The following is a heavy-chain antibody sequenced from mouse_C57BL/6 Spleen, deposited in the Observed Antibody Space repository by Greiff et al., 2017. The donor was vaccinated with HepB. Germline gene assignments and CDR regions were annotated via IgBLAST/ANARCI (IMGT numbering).Heavy chain of an antibody. Sequence: EVKLMESGGGLVQSGRSLRLSCATSGFTFSDFYMEWVRQAPGKGLGWIAASRNKANAYTTGYSASVKGRFIVSRDTSQSILYLRMNALRAEDPAINTWARGAGGGGGVGGQGTLVTVSA. CDR1: GFTFSDFY. D-gene: IGHD1-1*02. CDR2: SRNKANAYTT. V-gene: IGHV7-1*01. CDR3: ARGAGGGGGV. J-gene: IGHJ3*01.